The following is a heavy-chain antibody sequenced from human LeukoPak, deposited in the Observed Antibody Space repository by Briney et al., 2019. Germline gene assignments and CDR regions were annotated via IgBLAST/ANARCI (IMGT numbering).Heavy chain of an antibody. V-gene: IGHV4-4*07. Sequence: PSETLSLTCTVSGGSISSYYWSWIRQPAGKGLEWIGGIYTCGSTNYNPSLKSRVTMSVDTSKNQFSLKLSSVTAADTAVYYCARDIAAAGTAWFDPWGQGTLVTVSS. CDR2: IYTCGST. J-gene: IGHJ5*02. CDR1: GGSISSYY. CDR3: ARDIAAAGTAWFDP. D-gene: IGHD6-13*01.